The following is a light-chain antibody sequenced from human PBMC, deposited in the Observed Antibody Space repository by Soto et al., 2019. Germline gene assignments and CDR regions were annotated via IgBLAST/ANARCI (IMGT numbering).Light chain of an antibody. J-gene: IGKJ4*01. CDR2: DAS. Sequence: DIQMTQSPSSLSASVGDRVTITCQASQDITKYLNWYRQKPGKAPNLLIYDASKLKTGVPSRFSGNGSGKYFTLTISSLPPEDIATYFCQQYDNLPPPFRGGTKVEIK. V-gene: IGKV1-33*01. CDR1: QDITKY. CDR3: QQYDNLPPP.